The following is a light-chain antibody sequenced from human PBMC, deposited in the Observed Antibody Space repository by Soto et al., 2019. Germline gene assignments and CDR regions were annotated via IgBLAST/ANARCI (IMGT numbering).Light chain of an antibody. CDR1: QRLPTSY. CDR2: GVS. V-gene: IGKV3-20*01. CDR3: QHYGGSFLHT. Sequence: EIVLTQSPGTLSLSPGERATLSCRASQRLPTSYLAWYQQRHGQAPRLLIYGVSHRATGVPDRFSATGSWTDFTLIINRLEPEDFAVDYCQHYGGSFLHTFGQGTRLEI. J-gene: IGKJ2*01.